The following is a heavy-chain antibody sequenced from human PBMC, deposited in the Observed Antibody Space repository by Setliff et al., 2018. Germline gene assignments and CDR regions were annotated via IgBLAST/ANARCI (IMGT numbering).Heavy chain of an antibody. V-gene: IGHV3-15*01. Sequence: GGSLRLSCSVSGITFKNAWMTWVRQAPGKGLEWVGRIKSSREGATANYGVPVKGRFTISRDDSTNTIYLQMNRLKIEDTGFYYCTTGPRDSRDYMNWLDPWGPGTLVTVSS. J-gene: IGHJ5*02. CDR2: IKSSREGATA. CDR3: TTGPRDSRDYMNWLDP. CDR1: GITFKNAW. D-gene: IGHD4-17*01.